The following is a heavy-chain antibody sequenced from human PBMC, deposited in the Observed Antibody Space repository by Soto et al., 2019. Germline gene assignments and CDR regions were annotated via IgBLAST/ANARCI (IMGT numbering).Heavy chain of an antibody. CDR1: GGSISSGDYY. V-gene: IGHV4-30-4*01. D-gene: IGHD1-7*01. CDR2: IYYSGST. Sequence: SETLSLTCTVSGGSISSGDYYWSCVRQPPGKGLEWIGYIYYSGSTYYNPSLKSRVTISVDTSKNQFSLKLSSVTAADTAVYYCARDQKLRVSWYYYYGMDVRGQGTTVTVSS. J-gene: IGHJ6*02. CDR3: ARDQKLRVSWYYYYGMDV.